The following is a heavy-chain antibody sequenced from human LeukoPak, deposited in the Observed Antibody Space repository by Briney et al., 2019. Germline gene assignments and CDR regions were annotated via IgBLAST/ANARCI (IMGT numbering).Heavy chain of an antibody. J-gene: IGHJ4*02. CDR2: INYSGSAGRT. CDR1: GESISHTTYY. CDR3: VRLVSLPPPAW. Sequence: SETLSLTCSVSGESISHTTYYWGWVRQPPGKGLEWIGSINYSGSAGRTYCNPSLKSRVAILGDTSKNQFFLNLNSVTAADTGVYYCVRLVSLPPPAWWGQGILVTVSS. D-gene: IGHD2/OR15-2a*01. V-gene: IGHV4-39*07.